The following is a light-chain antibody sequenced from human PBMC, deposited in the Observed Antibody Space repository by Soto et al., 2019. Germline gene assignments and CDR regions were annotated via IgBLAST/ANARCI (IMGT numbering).Light chain of an antibody. J-gene: IGKJ5*01. CDR3: MQSIQFPIT. CDR1: QSLLHSNGYNY. V-gene: IGKV2D-29*02. CDR2: LGS. Sequence: DIVMTQSPLSLPVTPGEPASISCRASQSLLHSNGYNYLDWYLQKPGQSPQLLIYLGSNRFSGVPDRFSGSGSGTDFTLKISRVEAEDVGVYYCMQSIQFPITFGQGTRLEIK.